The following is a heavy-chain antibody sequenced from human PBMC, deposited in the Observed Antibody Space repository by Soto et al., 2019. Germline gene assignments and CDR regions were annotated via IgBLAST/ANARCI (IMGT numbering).Heavy chain of an antibody. J-gene: IGHJ5*02. D-gene: IGHD5-18*01. Sequence: GGSLRLSCAASGFTFSSYAMHWVRQAPGKGLEWVAVISYDGSNKYYADSVKGRFTISRDNSKNTLYLQMNSLRAEDTAVYYCARDGQRYSYGYSWFDPWGQGTLVTVSS. CDR1: GFTFSSYA. CDR2: ISYDGSNK. CDR3: ARDGQRYSYGYSWFDP. V-gene: IGHV3-30-3*01.